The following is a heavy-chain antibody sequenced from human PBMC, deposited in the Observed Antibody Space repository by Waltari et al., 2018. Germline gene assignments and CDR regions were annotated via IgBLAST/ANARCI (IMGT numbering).Heavy chain of an antibody. Sequence: QVQLQESGPGLVKPSETLSLTCTVSGGSISSYYWSWIRQPAGKGLEWIGRIYTSGSTNYNPSLKSRVTMSVDTYKNQFSLKLSSVTAADTAVYYCAREDNYGSGSYYYFDYWGQGTLVTVSS. V-gene: IGHV4-4*07. CDR1: GGSISSYY. D-gene: IGHD3-10*01. J-gene: IGHJ4*02. CDR2: IYTSGST. CDR3: AREDNYGSGSYYYFDY.